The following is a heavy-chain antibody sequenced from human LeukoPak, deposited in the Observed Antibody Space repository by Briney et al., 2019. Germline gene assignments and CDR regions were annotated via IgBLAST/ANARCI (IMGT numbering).Heavy chain of an antibody. V-gene: IGHV3-23*01. CDR2: ISGSGGST. CDR1: GFTFSSYA. J-gene: IGHJ4*02. Sequence: GGSLRLSCAASGFTFSSYAMSWVRQAPGKGLEWVSAISGSGGSTYYADSVKGRFTISRDNSKNTLYLQMNSLRAEDTAVYYCAKGLRGSGSYYSFDYWGQGTLVTVSS. CDR3: AKGLRGSGSYYSFDY. D-gene: IGHD3-10*01.